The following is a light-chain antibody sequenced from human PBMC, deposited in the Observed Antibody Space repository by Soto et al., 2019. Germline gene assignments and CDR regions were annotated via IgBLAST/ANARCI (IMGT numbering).Light chain of an antibody. CDR2: TAS. Sequence: DLQMTQSPSSLSASVGDRLTITCRASQSIMSYLNWYQQKPGKAPNLLIYTASNLQSGVPSRFSGSGSGTDFTLTISSLQPEDFATYYCQQSYSTPYTFGQGTKLEIK. V-gene: IGKV1-39*01. CDR3: QQSYSTPYT. J-gene: IGKJ2*01. CDR1: QSIMSY.